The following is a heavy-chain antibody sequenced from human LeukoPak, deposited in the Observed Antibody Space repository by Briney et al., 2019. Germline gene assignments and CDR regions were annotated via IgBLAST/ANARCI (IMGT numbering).Heavy chain of an antibody. CDR3: ARDVIVVVNRAFDI. CDR2: ISNTMTDM. D-gene: IGHD3-22*01. Sequence: GESLRLSCAASGFTFSSYNMNWVRQAPGKGLEWVSLISNTMTDMYYADSVKGRFTISRDNAKNSLYLQMNSLRDEDTAVYYCARDVIVVVNRAFDIWGQGTMVTVSS. CDR1: GFTFSSYN. V-gene: IGHV3-21*01. J-gene: IGHJ3*02.